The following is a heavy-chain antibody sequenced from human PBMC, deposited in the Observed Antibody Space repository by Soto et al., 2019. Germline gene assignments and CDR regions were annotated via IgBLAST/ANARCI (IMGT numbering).Heavy chain of an antibody. CDR1: GGSISSYY. D-gene: IGHD3-9*01. V-gene: IGHV4-4*07. Sequence: SETLSLTCTVSGGSISSYYWSWIRQPAGKGLEWIGRIYTSGSTNYNPSLKSRVTMSVDTSKNQFSLKPSSVTAADTAVYYCASGGILTGFDYWGQGTLVTVSS. J-gene: IGHJ4*02. CDR2: IYTSGST. CDR3: ASGGILTGFDY.